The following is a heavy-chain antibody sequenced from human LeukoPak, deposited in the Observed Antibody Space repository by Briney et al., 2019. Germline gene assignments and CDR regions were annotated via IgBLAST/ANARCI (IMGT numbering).Heavy chain of an antibody. V-gene: IGHV1-8*01. D-gene: IGHD6-13*01. CDR3: ARGRGSSSWYWYYYYYMDV. Sequence: ASVKVSCKASGYTFTSYDINWVRQASGQGLEWMGWMNPNSGNTGYAQKFQGRVTMTRNTSISTAYMELSSLRSEDTAMYYCARGRGSSSWYWYYYYYMDVWGKGTTVTVSS. CDR2: MNPNSGNT. CDR1: GYTFTSYD. J-gene: IGHJ6*03.